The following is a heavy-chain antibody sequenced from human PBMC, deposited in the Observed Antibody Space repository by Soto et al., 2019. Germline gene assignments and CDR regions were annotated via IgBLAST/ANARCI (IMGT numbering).Heavy chain of an antibody. CDR1: GGNVSSYA. D-gene: IGHD1-7*01. J-gene: IGHJ6*02. CDR3: ASALPDVTGPTYYYYGMDV. Sequence: QVQLVQSGAEVKKPGSSVKVSCKASGGNVSSYAISWVRQAPGQGLEWLGGIIPIFVTTNHAQKFQGRVTISADESTSTAYMELSSLRSEDTAVYYCASALPDVTGPTYYYYGMDVWGQGTTVTVSS. V-gene: IGHV1-69*12. CDR2: IIPIFVTT.